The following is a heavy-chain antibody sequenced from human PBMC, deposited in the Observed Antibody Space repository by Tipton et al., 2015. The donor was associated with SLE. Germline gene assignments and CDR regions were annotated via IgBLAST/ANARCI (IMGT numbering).Heavy chain of an antibody. Sequence: TLSLTCSVSGSSLIISSYYWGWIRQPPGKGLEWIGSMYYSGSTYYNPSLKSRVTISVDTSKNQFSLMLRSVTAADTAVYYCARDVADYDFWSGMGTFDIWVQGTMVTVSS. J-gene: IGHJ3*02. V-gene: IGHV4-39*07. CDR1: GSSLIISSYY. D-gene: IGHD3-3*01. CDR3: ARDVADYDFWSGMGTFDI. CDR2: MYYSGST.